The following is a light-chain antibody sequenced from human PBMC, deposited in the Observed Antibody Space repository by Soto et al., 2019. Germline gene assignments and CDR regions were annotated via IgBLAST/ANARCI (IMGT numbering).Light chain of an antibody. Sequence: QSALPQPASVSGSPAQSITISCTGSSSDIGDYNFVSWYQQHPGKAPKLMIYGVSLRPSGVSDRFSGSKSGNTASLTISGLQAEDEADYYCSSYPSTIPPFLSGTGTKVTVL. CDR1: SSDIGDYNF. CDR3: SSYPSTIPPFL. CDR2: GVS. V-gene: IGLV2-14*01. J-gene: IGLJ1*01.